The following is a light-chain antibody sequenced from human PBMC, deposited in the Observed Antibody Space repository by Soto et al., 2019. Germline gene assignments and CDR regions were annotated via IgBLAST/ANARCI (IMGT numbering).Light chain of an antibody. J-gene: IGKJ5*01. V-gene: IGKV1-39*01. CDR2: GAS. CDR3: QQSYSTPVT. CDR1: QSITTY. Sequence: DIQMTQSPSSLSASVGDRVTITCRASQSITTYLNWYQQKPGKAPNLLIYGASILQSGVPARFSGSGSGTDFTLTISSLQPEDFATYYCQQSYSTPVTFGQGTRLGIE.